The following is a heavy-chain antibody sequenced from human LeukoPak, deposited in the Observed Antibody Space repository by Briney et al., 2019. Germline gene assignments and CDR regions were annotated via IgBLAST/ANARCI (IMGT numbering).Heavy chain of an antibody. Sequence: SETLSLTCTVSGGSISSYYWSWIRQPPGKGLEWIGCIYYSGSTSYNPSLKSRVTISVDTSKNQFSLKLNSVTAADTAVYYCARAPPLRGGFDYWGQGTLVTVSS. J-gene: IGHJ4*02. V-gene: IGHV4-59*01. CDR2: IYYSGST. CDR3: ARAPPLRGGFDY. D-gene: IGHD2-15*01. CDR1: GGSISSYY.